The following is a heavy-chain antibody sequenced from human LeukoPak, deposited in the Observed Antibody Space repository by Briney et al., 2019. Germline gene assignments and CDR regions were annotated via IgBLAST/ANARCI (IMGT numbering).Heavy chain of an antibody. CDR3: AKDIGSTYYYGMDV. CDR2: INWNSGSI. CDR1: GFTFDDYA. J-gene: IGHJ6*02. Sequence: GGSLRLSCAASGFTFDDYAMRWVRQAPGKGLEWVSSINWNSGSIGYADSVKGRFTISRDNAENSLYLQISGLRAADTALYYCAKDIGSTYYYGMDVWGQGTTVTVSS. V-gene: IGHV3-9*01. D-gene: IGHD1-26*01.